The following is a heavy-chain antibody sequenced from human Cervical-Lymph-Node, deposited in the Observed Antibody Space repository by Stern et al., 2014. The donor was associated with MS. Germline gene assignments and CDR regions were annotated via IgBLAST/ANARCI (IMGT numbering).Heavy chain of an antibody. CDR2: LRIQGKNYAT. CDR3: APSSAI. Sequence: EVQLVESGGGLVQPGGARKVSCAATGFTFRASGIHWVRQAYGQGLVWVGRLRIQGKNYATAYSVSVKGRFSISRDYSKNTAYLLMNSLKVEDTAVYYCAPSSAIWGRGTMVTVSS. CDR1: GFTFRASG. V-gene: IGHV3-73*01. J-gene: IGHJ3*02.